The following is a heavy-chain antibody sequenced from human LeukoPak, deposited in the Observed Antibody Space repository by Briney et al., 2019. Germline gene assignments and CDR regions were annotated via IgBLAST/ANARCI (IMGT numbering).Heavy chain of an antibody. Sequence: GGSLRLSCAASGFTVSSNCMSWVRLAPGKGLEWVANIKEDGTETYYVDSVKGRFTISRDNAKNSLYLQMNSLRVEDTAVYYCAKEGRSLQTYWGQGTLVTVSS. CDR1: GFTVSSNC. D-gene: IGHD5-24*01. CDR2: IKEDGTET. CDR3: AKEGRSLQTY. V-gene: IGHV3-7*03. J-gene: IGHJ4*02.